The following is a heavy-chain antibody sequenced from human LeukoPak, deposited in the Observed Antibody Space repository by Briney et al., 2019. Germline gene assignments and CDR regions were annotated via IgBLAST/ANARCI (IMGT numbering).Heavy chain of an antibody. Sequence: GGSLRLSCAASGFTFCSYEMNWVRQAPGKGLEWVSVIYSGGSTYYADSVKGRFTISRDNSKNTLYLQMNSLRVEDTAVYYCALGLVTDYWGQGTLVTVSS. CDR1: GFTFCSYE. V-gene: IGHV3-66*01. J-gene: IGHJ4*02. CDR2: IYSGGST. CDR3: ALGLVTDY. D-gene: IGHD3-9*01.